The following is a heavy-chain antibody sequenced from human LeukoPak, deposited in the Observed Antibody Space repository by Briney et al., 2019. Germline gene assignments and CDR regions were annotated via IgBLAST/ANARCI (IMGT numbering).Heavy chain of an antibody. CDR2: INGDGSNT. J-gene: IGHJ6*02. CDR3: AEDNEAGREFYYYYGMDV. Sequence: GGSLRLSCAASGFTFSSHWMHWVRQAPGKGLVWVSRINGDGSNTTYADSVKGRFTISRDNSKNTLYLQMNSLRAEDTAVYYCAEDNEAGREFYYYYGMDVWGQGTTVTVSS. V-gene: IGHV3-74*03. CDR1: GFTFSSHW. D-gene: IGHD3-10*01.